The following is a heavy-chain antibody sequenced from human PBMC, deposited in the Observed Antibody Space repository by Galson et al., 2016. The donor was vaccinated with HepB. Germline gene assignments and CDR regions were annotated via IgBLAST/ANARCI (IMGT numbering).Heavy chain of an antibody. V-gene: IGHV3-33*01. D-gene: IGHD6-19*01. J-gene: IGHJ4*02. CDR2: IWYDGSNN. CDR3: ASVSGGQNQPFDY. Sequence: SLRLSCAASGFTFSNYGMHWVRQAPGKGLEWVAVIWYDGSNNYYADSVKGRFTISRDNSKNTLYLQMNSLRAEDTAVYYCASVSGGQNQPFDYWGQGTLVTVSS. CDR1: GFTFSNYG.